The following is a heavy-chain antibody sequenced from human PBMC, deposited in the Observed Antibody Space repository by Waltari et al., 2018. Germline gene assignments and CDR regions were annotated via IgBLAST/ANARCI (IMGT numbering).Heavy chain of an antibody. D-gene: IGHD3-3*01. J-gene: IGHJ4*02. CDR3: ARAVEYYDFWSGYGY. V-gene: IGHV1-8*02. CDR1: VYTFTSYN. Sequence: QVQLVQSAAEVKKPGASVKVSCKASVYTFTSYNINWMSQGTGQGLEWMGWMKPNSGNTGYAQKCQGRVTMTRNTSISTAYMELSSLRSEDTAVYYCARAVEYYDFWSGYGYCGQGTLVTVSS. CDR2: MKPNSGNT.